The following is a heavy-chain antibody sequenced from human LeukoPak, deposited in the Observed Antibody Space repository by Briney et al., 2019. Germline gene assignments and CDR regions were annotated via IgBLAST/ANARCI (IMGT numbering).Heavy chain of an antibody. CDR3: AKDQGSGSYYYYMDA. V-gene: IGHV3-53*05. D-gene: IGHD3-22*01. J-gene: IGHJ6*03. Sequence: GGSLRLSCMASGFIVTTNYMTWVRQAPGKGLEWVALLDSAGDRYYADSVKGRFTISRDNAKNSLYLQMNSLRVEDTAVYYCAKDQGSGSYYYYMDAWGKGTTVAVSS. CDR1: GFIVTTNY. CDR2: LDSAGDR.